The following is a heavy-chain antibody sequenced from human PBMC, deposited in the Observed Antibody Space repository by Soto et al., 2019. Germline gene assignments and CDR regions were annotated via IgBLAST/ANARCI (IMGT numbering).Heavy chain of an antibody. J-gene: IGHJ4*02. CDR2: FDPEDGET. CDR3: ATVIHVLRYFDWLLPLHY. D-gene: IGHD3-9*01. CDR1: GYTLTELS. V-gene: IGHV1-24*01. Sequence: ASVKVSCKVSGYTLTELSMHWVRQAPGKGLEWMGGFDPEDGETIYAQKFQGRVTMTEDTSTDTAYMELSSLRSEDTAVYYCATVIHVLRYFDWLLPLHYWGQGTLVTVS.